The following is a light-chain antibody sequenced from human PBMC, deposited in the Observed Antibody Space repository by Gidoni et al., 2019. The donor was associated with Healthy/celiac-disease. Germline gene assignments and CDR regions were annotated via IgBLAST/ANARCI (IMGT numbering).Light chain of an antibody. J-gene: IGKJ4*01. CDR2: AAA. V-gene: IGKV1-6*01. Sequence: ALQMTQSPSSLSASVGDRVTITCRASQGIRNDLGWYQQKPGTAPKLLIYAAASLQSGVPSRFSGSGSGTDFTLTISSLQPEDFATYYCLQDHNYPLTFGGGTKVEIK. CDR3: LQDHNYPLT. CDR1: QGIRND.